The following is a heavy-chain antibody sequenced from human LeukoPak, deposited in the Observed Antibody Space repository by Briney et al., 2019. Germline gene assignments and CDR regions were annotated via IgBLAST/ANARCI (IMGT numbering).Heavy chain of an antibody. Sequence: HPGGSLRLSCEASGFSFSSYWMIWVRQAPGKGLEWVGNIQQDGSGKEYVDAVKGRFTISRENAKNSLYLQMDSLRAEDTAVYHCARTTYGSPCAFDLWGQGTLVTVSS. V-gene: IGHV3-7*01. D-gene: IGHD4-17*01. J-gene: IGHJ5*02. CDR1: GFSFSSYW. CDR3: ARTTYGSPCAFDL. CDR2: IQQDGSGK.